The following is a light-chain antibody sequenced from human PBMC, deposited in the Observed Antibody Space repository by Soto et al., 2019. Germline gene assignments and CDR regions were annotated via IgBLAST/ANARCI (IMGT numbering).Light chain of an antibody. Sequence: QSVLTQPASVSGSPGQSITISCTGTSSDVDAYDYVSWYQQHPGKAPKLMIYDVYARPSGVSHRFSGSKSGNTASLTISELQSDDEADYYCSSYTNTMSYVFGTGTKVTVL. J-gene: IGLJ1*01. CDR1: SSDVDAYDY. CDR2: DVY. CDR3: SSYTNTMSYV. V-gene: IGLV2-14*03.